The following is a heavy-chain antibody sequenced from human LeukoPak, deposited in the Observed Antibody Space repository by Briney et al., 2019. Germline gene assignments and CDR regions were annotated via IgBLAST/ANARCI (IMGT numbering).Heavy chain of an antibody. D-gene: IGHD2-15*01. J-gene: IGHJ4*02. CDR3: ASGGYCSGGTCPLDN. Sequence: PGGSLRLSCAACGFIVRSNYMSWVRQAPGKGLEWVSVFYGGGSTYYADSVKGRFTISRDNSKNTLYLQMNSLRAEDTAVYYSASGGYCSGGTCPLDNWGQGTLVTVSS. CDR2: FYGGGST. V-gene: IGHV3-53*01. CDR1: GFIVRSNY.